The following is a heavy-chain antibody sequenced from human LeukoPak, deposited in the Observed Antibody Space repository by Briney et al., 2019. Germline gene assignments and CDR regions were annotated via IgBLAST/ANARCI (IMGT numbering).Heavy chain of an antibody. V-gene: IGHV4-59*01. D-gene: IGHD5-18*01. J-gene: IGHJ5*02. CDR3: ARQLSDNWFDP. CDR1: GGSISSYY. Sequence: SETLSLTCTVSGGSISSYYWSWIRQPPGKGLEWIGYIYYSGSTNYNPSLKSRVTISVDTSKNQFSLKLSSVTAADTAVYYCARQLSDNWFDPRGQGTLVTVSS. CDR2: IYYSGST.